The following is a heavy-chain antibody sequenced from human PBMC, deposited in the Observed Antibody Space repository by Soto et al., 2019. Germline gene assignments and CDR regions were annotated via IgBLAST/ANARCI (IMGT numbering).Heavy chain of an antibody. CDR3: ATPLLGN. D-gene: IGHD1-26*01. J-gene: IGHJ4*02. CDR2: MNPNTGKT. V-gene: IGHV1-8*01. CDR1: GYTFTSYD. Sequence: QGQLVQSGAEVKKPGASVKVSCKASGYTFTSYDINWVRQAMGQGLEWMGWMNPNTGKTGYAQQFQGRVTMTRITSMSTSYMELSGLTSEDTGVYYCATPLLGNWGQGTLVTVSS.